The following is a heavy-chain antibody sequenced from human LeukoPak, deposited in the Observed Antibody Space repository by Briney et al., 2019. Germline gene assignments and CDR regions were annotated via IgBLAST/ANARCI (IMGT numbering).Heavy chain of an antibody. CDR3: AKGPMERGTYDSSGYYND. D-gene: IGHD3-22*01. J-gene: IGHJ4*02. Sequence: GGSLRLSCAASGFTFSSYAMSWVRQAPGKGLEWVSAISGSGGSTYYADSVKGRFTISRDNSNNTLYLQMNSLRAEDTAVYYCAKGPMERGTYDSSGYYNDWGQGTLVTVSS. V-gene: IGHV3-23*01. CDR2: ISGSGGST. CDR1: GFTFSSYA.